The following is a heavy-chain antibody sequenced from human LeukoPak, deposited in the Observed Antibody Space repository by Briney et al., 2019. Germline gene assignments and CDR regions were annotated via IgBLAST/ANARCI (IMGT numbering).Heavy chain of an antibody. Sequence: PGGSLRLSCAASGFTFSTYWVTWVRQAPGKGLEWVSAISGSGVNTFYTDSVKGRFTISRDNSKNTVYLQMNSLRAEDTAIYYCAKATSYSRGWFDPWGQGTRVTVSS. CDR3: AKATSYSRGWFDP. J-gene: IGHJ5*02. D-gene: IGHD6-13*01. CDR2: ISGSGVNT. CDR1: GFTFSTYW. V-gene: IGHV3-23*01.